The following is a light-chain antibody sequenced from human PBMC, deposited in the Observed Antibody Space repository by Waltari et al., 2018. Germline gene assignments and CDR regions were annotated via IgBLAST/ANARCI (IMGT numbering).Light chain of an antibody. CDR1: NSNIGANF. CDR2: GND. CDR3: AAWDDTLSGHSV. V-gene: IGLV1-47*01. Sequence: QSVLTQPPSASGTPGQRVTISCSGRNSNIGANFVSLYRQFPGTSPKLLIYGNDKRPSGVPDRFSGSKSGSSASLVISGLRSEDEADYYCAAWDDTLSGHSVFGTGTKVTVL. J-gene: IGLJ1*01.